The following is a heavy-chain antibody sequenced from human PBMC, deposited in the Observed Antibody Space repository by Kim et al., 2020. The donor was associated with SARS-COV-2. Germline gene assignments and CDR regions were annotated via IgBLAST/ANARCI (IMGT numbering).Heavy chain of an antibody. D-gene: IGHD6-19*01. CDR3: ARVGALQYSSSLYYYGMDV. Sequence: SQTLSLTCAISGDSVSSNSAAWNWTRQSPSRGLEWLGRTYYRSKWYNDYAVSVKSRITINPDTSKNQFSLQLNSVTPEDTAVYYCARVGALQYSSSLYYYGMDVWGQGTTVTVSS. V-gene: IGHV6-1*01. CDR2: TYYRSKWYN. CDR1: GDSVSSNSAA. J-gene: IGHJ6*02.